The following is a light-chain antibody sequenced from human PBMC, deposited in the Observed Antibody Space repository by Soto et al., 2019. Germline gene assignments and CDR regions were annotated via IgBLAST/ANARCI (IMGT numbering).Light chain of an antibody. V-gene: IGKV1-5*03. CDR3: KRETAYPWT. Sequence: IQMTQSPSTLSASVGDRVAITCRASQSIGIWLAWYQKKPGKAPRFLIYKASTLQTGVPTRFSSSGSGAEITLTINNLKTDDFANYYCKRETAYPWTFGPGTKVEIK. CDR2: KAS. CDR1: QSIGIW. J-gene: IGKJ1*01.